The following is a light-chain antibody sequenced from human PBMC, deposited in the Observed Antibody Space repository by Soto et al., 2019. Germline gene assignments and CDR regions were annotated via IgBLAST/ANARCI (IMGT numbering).Light chain of an antibody. CDR1: QAITSA. CDR3: QQFQNYPLT. J-gene: IGKJ4*01. CDR2: DVS. V-gene: IGKV1D-13*01. Sequence: AIQMTQSPSSLSASTGDSVTISCRASQAITSALAWYQQKPVKPPKLLLYDVSTLEGGVPLRFSGIGSGTACTLSLSSLQPEDFATYYCQQFQNYPLTFGGGKNVE.